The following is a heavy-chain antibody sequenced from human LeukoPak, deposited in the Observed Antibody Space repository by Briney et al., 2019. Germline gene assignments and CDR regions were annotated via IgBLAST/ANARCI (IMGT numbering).Heavy chain of an antibody. CDR1: GYTFTSYG. CDR3: ARDGAHFGSSSHHYYYGMDV. V-gene: IGHV1-18*01. Sequence: GASVKVSCKASGYTFTSYGISWVRQAPGQGLEWMGWISAYNGNTNYAQKLQGRVTMTTDTSTSTAYMELRSLRSDDTAVYYCARDGAHFGSSSHHYYYGMDVWGQGTTVTVSS. D-gene: IGHD6-13*01. CDR2: ISAYNGNT. J-gene: IGHJ6*02.